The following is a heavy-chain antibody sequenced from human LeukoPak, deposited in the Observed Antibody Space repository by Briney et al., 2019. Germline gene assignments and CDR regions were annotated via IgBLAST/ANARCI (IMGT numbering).Heavy chain of an antibody. D-gene: IGHD5-18*01. V-gene: IGHV3-7*01. Sequence: GGSLRLSCAASGVTFNRYWVNWVRQTPGKGLEWVADIKQDGSEKYYVDSVKGRFTISRDNAKNSLYLQMNSLRAEDTAVYYCARDHMDTAMVTYFDYWGQGTLVTVSS. CDR1: GVTFNRYW. J-gene: IGHJ4*02. CDR3: ARDHMDTAMVTYFDY. CDR2: IKQDGSEK.